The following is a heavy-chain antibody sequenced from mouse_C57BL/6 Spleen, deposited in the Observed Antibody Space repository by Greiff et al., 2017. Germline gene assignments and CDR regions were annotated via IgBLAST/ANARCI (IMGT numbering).Heavy chain of an antibody. Sequence: VQLLQSGAELMKPGASVKLSCKATGYTFTGYWIEWVQQMPGHGLEWIGEILPGSDSTNYNEKFKGKVTFTADTSSNTAYMQLSSLTTEDSAIYYCATPSRGRGYFDYWGQGTTLTVSS. CDR2: ILPGSDST. J-gene: IGHJ2*01. CDR1: GYTFTGYW. CDR3: ATPSRGRGYFDY. V-gene: IGHV1-9*01.